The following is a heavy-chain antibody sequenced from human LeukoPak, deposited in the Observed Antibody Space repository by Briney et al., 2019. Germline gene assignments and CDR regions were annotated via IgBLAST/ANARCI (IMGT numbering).Heavy chain of an antibody. V-gene: IGHV4-59*01. J-gene: IGHJ4*02. CDR1: GGSISSYY. D-gene: IGHD2-2*01. Sequence: SETLSLTCTVSGGSISSYYWSWIRQPPGKGLEWIGYIYYSGSTNYNPSLKSRVTISVDTSKNQFSLKLSSVTAADTAVYYCARVIKFSSTSCYWWPTYIDYWGQGTLVTVSS. CDR2: IYYSGST. CDR3: ARVIKFSSTSCYWWPTYIDY.